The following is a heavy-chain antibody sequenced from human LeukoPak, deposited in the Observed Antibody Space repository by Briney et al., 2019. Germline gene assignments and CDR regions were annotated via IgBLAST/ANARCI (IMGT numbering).Heavy chain of an antibody. V-gene: IGHV1-18*01. J-gene: IGHJ4*02. CDR1: GYTFSGYG. CDR2: ISAYNGNT. D-gene: IGHD3-22*01. Sequence: ASVKVSCKASGYTFSGYGISWVRQAPGQGLEWMGWISAYNGNTNYAQKLQGRVTMTTDTSTSTAYMELRSLRSDDTAVYYCARAGGRDYYDSSGFSPRWGQGTLVTVSS. CDR3: ARAGGRDYYDSSGFSPR.